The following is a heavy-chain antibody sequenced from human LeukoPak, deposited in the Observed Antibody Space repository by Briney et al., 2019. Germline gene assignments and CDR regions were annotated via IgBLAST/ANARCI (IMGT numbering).Heavy chain of an antibody. V-gene: IGHV3-23*01. CDR3: VKLRGIYLDFDY. J-gene: IGHJ4*02. CDR1: GFTFSSYA. D-gene: IGHD1-26*01. CDR2: IIGSGGYT. Sequence: PGGSLRLSCAASGFTFSSYAMSWVRQAPGKGLEWVSAIIGSGGYTYYADSVKGRFTISRDNSKNTLSLQMDSLRAEDTAVYYCVKLRGIYLDFDYWGQGTLVTVSS.